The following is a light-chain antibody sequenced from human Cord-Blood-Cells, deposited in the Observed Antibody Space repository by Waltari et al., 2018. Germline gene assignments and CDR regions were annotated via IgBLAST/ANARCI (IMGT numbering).Light chain of an antibody. Sequence: DIQMTQSPSSLSASVGDRVNITCQASQDISNYLNWYQQKPGKAPKLLIYDASNLETGVPSRFSGSGSGTDFTFTISSLQPEDIATYYCQQYDNLPPVVTFGPGTKVDIK. CDR1: QDISNY. J-gene: IGKJ3*01. CDR3: QQYDNLPPVVT. CDR2: DAS. V-gene: IGKV1-33*01.